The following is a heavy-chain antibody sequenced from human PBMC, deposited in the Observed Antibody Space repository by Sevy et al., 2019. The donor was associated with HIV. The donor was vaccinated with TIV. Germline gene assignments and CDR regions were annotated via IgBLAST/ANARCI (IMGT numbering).Heavy chain of an antibody. V-gene: IGHV3-23*01. J-gene: IGHJ4*02. CDR2: VTSDGAT. CDR1: GLTFTTTG. CDR3: AGGDTTMITDLDY. D-gene: IGHD3-16*01. Sequence: GGSLRLSCVASGLTFTTTGMSWVRQAPGKGLEWVAGVTSDGATYYADSVRDRFTVSRDNSKNTLYLQLNSLRADDTAVFYCAGGDTTMITDLDYWGQGSLVTVSS.